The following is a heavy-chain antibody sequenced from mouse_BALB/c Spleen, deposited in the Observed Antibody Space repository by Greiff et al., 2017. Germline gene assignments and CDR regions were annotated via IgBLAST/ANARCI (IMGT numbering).Heavy chain of an antibody. CDR1: GYSITSGYY. J-gene: IGHJ3*01. CDR3: ARTYYRYDVAY. Sequence: EVKLQESGPGLVKPSQSLSLTCSVTGYSITSGYYWNWIRQFPGNKLEWMGYISYDGSNNYNPSLKNRISITRDTSKNQFFLKLNSVTTEDTATYYCARTYYRYDVAYWGQGTLVTVSA. D-gene: IGHD2-14*01. V-gene: IGHV3-6*02. CDR2: ISYDGSN.